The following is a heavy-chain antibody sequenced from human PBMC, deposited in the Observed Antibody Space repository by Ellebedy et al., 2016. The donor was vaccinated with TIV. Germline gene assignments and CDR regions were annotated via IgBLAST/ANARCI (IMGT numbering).Heavy chain of an antibody. Sequence: SETLSLTXTVSGGSISSSSYYWGWIRQPPGKGLEWIGSIYYSGSTYYNPSLKSRVTISVDTSKNQFSLKLSSVTAADTAVYYCARWDGSSWYADAFDIWGQGTMVTVSS. J-gene: IGHJ3*02. V-gene: IGHV4-39*01. CDR1: GGSISSSSYY. CDR3: ARWDGSSWYADAFDI. CDR2: IYYSGST. D-gene: IGHD6-13*01.